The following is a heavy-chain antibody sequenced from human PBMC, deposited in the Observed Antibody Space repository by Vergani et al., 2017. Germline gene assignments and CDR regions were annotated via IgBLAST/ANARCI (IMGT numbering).Heavy chain of an antibody. Sequence: QVQLQESGPGLVKPSETLSLTCTVSGDSVISTDYHWGWIRQPPGKGLEWIGSMDYSGSTSYNPSLESRISISFATPKNQFSLRLTSVTAADTAVYDCASKRGACRAAYCHSYDFWGPGTLVGVSS. CDR3: ASKRGACRAAYCHSYDF. J-gene: IGHJ4*02. CDR2: MDYSGST. V-gene: IGHV4-39*01. D-gene: IGHD2-15*01. CDR1: GDSVISTDYH.